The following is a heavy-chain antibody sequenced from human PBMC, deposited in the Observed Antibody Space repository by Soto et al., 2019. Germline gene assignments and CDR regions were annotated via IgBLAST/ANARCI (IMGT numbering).Heavy chain of an antibody. J-gene: IGHJ4*02. CDR3: ARDLTDYNYEYKFGF. Sequence: LRLSCAASGFTFSDFGMHWVRQSPGKGLEWVAVISFERSNKYFAESVKGRFTISRDDSKNTVYLQMNSLRPEDTAVYYCARDLTDYNYEYKFGFWGQGTLVTVSS. CDR1: GFTFSDFG. CDR2: ISFERSNK. D-gene: IGHD4-4*01. V-gene: IGHV3-30*03.